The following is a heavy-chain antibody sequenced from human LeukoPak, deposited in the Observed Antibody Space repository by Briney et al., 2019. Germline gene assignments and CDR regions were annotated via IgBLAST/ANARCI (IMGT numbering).Heavy chain of an antibody. CDR2: IKEDGSER. J-gene: IGHJ4*02. CDR3: AKGPRTVVTLFDY. D-gene: IGHD4-23*01. CDR1: AFIFSGHW. Sequence: TGGSLRLSCEGSAFIFSGHWMNWVRQTPGKGLEWVASIKEDGSERQYVDSVKGRFTISRDNSKNTLYLQMNSLRAEDTAVYYCAKGPRTVVTLFDYWGQGTLVTVSS. V-gene: IGHV3-7*03.